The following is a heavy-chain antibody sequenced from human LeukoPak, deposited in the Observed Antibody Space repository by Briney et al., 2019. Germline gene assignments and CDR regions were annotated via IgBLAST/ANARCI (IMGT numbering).Heavy chain of an antibody. CDR3: ARGPNSNWSGLDF. CDR1: GLTFSSHW. V-gene: IGHV3-74*01. J-gene: IGHJ4*02. D-gene: IGHD6-6*01. Sequence: GGSLRLSCAASGLTFSSHWMHWVRQAPGKGLVWVSRISPTGSTTSYADSVKGRFTVSRDNAKNTLYLQVNNLRAEDTAVYYCARGPNSNWSGLDFWGQGTLLTVSS. CDR2: ISPTGSTT.